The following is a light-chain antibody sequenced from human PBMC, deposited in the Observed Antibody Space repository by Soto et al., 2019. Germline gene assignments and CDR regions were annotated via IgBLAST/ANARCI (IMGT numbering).Light chain of an antibody. CDR1: QTPHKGVGNNY. CDR2: LGS. CDR3: MRALQTLWT. Sequence: DIVLTQSPLSHSVTPGEPASIPSRSGQTPHKGVGNNYLDRYLQNPGQSPHLLFYLGSIRASGVPDRFSGSGSGTDFTLKISRVEAEDVGVYYCMRALQTLWTFGQGTKVEIK. V-gene: IGKV2-28*01. J-gene: IGKJ1*01.